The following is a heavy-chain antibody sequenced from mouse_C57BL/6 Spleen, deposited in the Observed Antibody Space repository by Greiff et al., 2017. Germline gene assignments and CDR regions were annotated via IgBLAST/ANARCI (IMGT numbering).Heavy chain of an antibody. CDR3: ARDSSGYGYYAMDY. CDR1: GYSITSGYY. D-gene: IGHD3-2*02. CDR2: IIYDGSN. J-gene: IGHJ4*01. Sequence: EVQLVESGPGLVKPSQSLSLTCSVTGYSITSGYYWNWIRQFPGNKLEWLGYIIYDGSNNNNPSLKNRISITRETSKNQFFLKLNSVTTEDTATYYCARDSSGYGYYAMDYWGQGTSVTVSS. V-gene: IGHV3-6*01.